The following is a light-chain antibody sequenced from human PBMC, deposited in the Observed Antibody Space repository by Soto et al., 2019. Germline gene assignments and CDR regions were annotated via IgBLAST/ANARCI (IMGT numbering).Light chain of an antibody. Sequence: QSVLTQPASGSGSPGQSITISCTGTSSDVGGYNYVSWYQQHPGKAPKLMIYEVSKRPSGVSNRFSGSKSDNTASLTISGXQAEDEADYYCSSYTSFSTYVFGTGTKVTV. J-gene: IGLJ1*01. V-gene: IGLV2-14*01. CDR3: SSYTSFSTYV. CDR1: SSDVGGYNY. CDR2: EVS.